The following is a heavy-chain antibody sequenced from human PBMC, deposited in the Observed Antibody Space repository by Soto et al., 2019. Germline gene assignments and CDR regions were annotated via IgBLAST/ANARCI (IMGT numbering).Heavy chain of an antibody. D-gene: IGHD3-3*01. J-gene: IGHJ4*02. CDR3: ARGLRYDFWSVYSPSFDY. Sequence: SETLSLTCAVSGGSISSSNWWSWVRQPPGKGLEWIGEIYHSGSTNYNPSLKSRVTISVDKSKNQFSLKLSSVTAADTAVYYCARGLRYDFWSVYSPSFDYWGQGTLVTVSS. CDR1: GGSISSSNW. CDR2: IYHSGST. V-gene: IGHV4-4*02.